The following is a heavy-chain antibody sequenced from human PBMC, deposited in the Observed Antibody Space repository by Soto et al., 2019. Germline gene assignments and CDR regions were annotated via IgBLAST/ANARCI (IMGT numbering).Heavy chain of an antibody. J-gene: IGHJ6*02. Sequence: QVQLVESGGGLVKPGGSLRLSCAASGLTFSDCYMNWIRQAPGKGLEWVSYISSSGSSINYAGSVKGRFPISRDNAKNSLYLQMNGLRAEDTAMYYCARVRFGEWGYAMDVWGQGTTVTVSS. CDR1: GLTFSDCY. CDR3: ARVRFGEWGYAMDV. D-gene: IGHD3-10*01. V-gene: IGHV3-11*01. CDR2: ISSSGSSI.